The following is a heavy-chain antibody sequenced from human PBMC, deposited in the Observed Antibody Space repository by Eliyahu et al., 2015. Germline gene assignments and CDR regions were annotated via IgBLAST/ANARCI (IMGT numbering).Heavy chain of an antibody. CDR3: ARDPDAFGRYSEFDY. D-gene: IGHD2-15*01. CDR1: GDSVPSQSAA. CDR2: TYYRSKWYS. Sequence: QVQLQQSGPGLVKPSQTLSLTCAIXGDSVPSQSAAWTWIRQSPSRGLEWLGRTYYRSKWYSDYAVSVKSRISINSDTSKNQFSLQLNSLTPEDTAVYYCARDPDAFGRYSEFDYWGQGTLVTVSS. V-gene: IGHV6-1*01. J-gene: IGHJ4*02.